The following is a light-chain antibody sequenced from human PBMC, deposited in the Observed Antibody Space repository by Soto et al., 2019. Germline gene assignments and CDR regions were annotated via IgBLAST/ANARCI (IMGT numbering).Light chain of an antibody. CDR2: EVT. CDR1: SSDVGSYNI. V-gene: IGLV2-23*02. CDR3: SSYAGTSTFVV. J-gene: IGLJ2*01. Sequence: QSALTQPASVSGSPGQSITISCTGTSSDVGSYNIVSWYQQHPGKAPKLMIQEVTKRTSGVSNRFSGSKSGNTASLTISGLQAEDDADYYCSSYAGTSTFVVFGGGTKLTVL.